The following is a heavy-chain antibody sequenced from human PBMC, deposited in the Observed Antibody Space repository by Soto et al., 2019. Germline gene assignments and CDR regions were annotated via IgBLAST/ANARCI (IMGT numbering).Heavy chain of an antibody. CDR3: ARGAYDSSGYYPYFYYYYGMDV. Sequence: SVKVSCKASGGTFSSYAISWVRQAPGQRLEWMGGIIPIFGTANYAQKFQGRVTITADESTSTAYMELSSLRSEDTAVYYCARGAYDSSGYYPYFYYYYGMDVWGQGTTVTVSS. J-gene: IGHJ6*02. V-gene: IGHV1-69*13. CDR2: IIPIFGTA. CDR1: GGTFSSYA. D-gene: IGHD3-22*01.